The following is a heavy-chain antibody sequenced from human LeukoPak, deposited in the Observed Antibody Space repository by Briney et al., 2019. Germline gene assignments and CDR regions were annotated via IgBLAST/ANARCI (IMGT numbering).Heavy chain of an antibody. CDR2: IDPSDSYT. V-gene: IGHV5-10-1*01. D-gene: IGHD2-2*01. J-gene: IGHJ4*02. Sequence: GESLKISCKGSGYSFTIYWISWVRQMPGKGLEWVGRIDPSDSYTNYSPSFQGHVTISGDKSISTAYLQWSSLKASDTALYYCARRIGYCSSTNCYVYFVYWGQGTLVTVSS. CDR1: GYSFTIYW. CDR3: ARRIGYCSSTNCYVYFVY.